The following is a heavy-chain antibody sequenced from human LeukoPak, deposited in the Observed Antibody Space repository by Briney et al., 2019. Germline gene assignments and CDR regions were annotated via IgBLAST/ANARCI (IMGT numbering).Heavy chain of an antibody. V-gene: IGHV3-21*04. CDR1: GFTFSSYC. Sequence: PGGSLRLSCAASGFTFSSYCMNWVRQAPGKGLEWVSSISSSSSYIYYADSVKGRFTISRDNSKNTLYLQMNSLRAEDTAVYYCAKAPAYGGQFDYWGQGTLVTVSS. D-gene: IGHD3-16*01. CDR3: AKAPAYGGQFDY. CDR2: ISSSSSYI. J-gene: IGHJ4*02.